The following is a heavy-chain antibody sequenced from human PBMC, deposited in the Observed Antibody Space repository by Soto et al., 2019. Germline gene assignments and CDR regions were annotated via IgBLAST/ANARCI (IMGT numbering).Heavy chain of an antibody. V-gene: IGHV3-33*01. J-gene: IGHJ4*02. Sequence: QVQLVESGGGVFQPGGSLRLSCAASGFTFSSYGMHWGRQAPGKGRVWVAVIWYDGSNKDYADSVKGRLTISRDNSKNTTYLQKNSLGAEDTAVYYSASTHAYGNYVVDSWGQGTLVTVSS. CDR2: IWYDGSNK. D-gene: IGHD4-17*01. CDR3: ASTHAYGNYVVDS. CDR1: GFTFSSYG.